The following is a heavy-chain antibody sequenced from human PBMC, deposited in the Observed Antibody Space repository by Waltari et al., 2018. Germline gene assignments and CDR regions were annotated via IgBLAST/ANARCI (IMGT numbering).Heavy chain of an antibody. D-gene: IGHD7-27*01. V-gene: IGHV6-1*01. J-gene: IGHJ3*02. CDR1: GDSVSSNGAA. CDR2: TYYMSKWYH. Sequence: QVHLQSSGPGLVKPSQTLTLTCALSGDSVSSNGAAWNWNRQSPSRGLEWLGRTYYMSKWYHDSAPSVKSRITLNPDTSKNHFSLQLNSVTPEDTSVYYCARDAHWGLDALDIWGQGTMVTVSS. CDR3: ARDAHWGLDALDI.